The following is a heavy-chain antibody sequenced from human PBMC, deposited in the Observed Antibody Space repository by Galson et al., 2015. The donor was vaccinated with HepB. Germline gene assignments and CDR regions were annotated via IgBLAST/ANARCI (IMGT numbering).Heavy chain of an antibody. CDR3: ARFEGAGHIMATGEFDY. Sequence: SLRLSCAASGFTFSNYGMNWVRQAPGKGLEWVSYIGSSGTVIYYADSVKGRFTISRVNAKNSLFLQMSSLRDEDTAVYYCARFEGAGHIMATGEFDYWGQGTLVTVSS. D-gene: IGHD5-12*01. CDR1: GFTFSNYG. CDR2: IGSSGTVI. V-gene: IGHV3-48*02. J-gene: IGHJ4*02.